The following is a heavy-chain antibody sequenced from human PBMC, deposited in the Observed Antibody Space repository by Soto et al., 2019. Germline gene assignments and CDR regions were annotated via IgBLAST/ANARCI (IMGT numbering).Heavy chain of an antibody. J-gene: IGHJ4*02. V-gene: IGHV3-23*01. D-gene: IGHD3-22*01. CDR2: ISGSGVST. CDR3: AKSPGMYYYDSSGYYHYDY. Sequence: PGGSLRLSCAASGFTSGVYAMSWVRQAPGKGLEWVSAISGSGVSTYYADSVKGRFTISRDNSKNTLYLQMNSLRAEDTAVYYCAKSPGMYYYDSSGYYHYDYWGQGTLVTVSS. CDR1: GFTSGVYA.